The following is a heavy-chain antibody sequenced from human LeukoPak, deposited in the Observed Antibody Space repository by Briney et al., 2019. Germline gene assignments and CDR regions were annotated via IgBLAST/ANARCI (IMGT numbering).Heavy chain of an antibody. CDR1: GGSFSGYY. D-gene: IGHD6-6*01. V-gene: IGHV4-34*01. J-gene: IGHJ4*02. CDR2: INHSGST. CDR3: ARGPGSSSSDY. Sequence: SETLSLTCAVYGGSFSGYYWSWIRQPPGKGLEWIGEINHSGSTNYNPSLKSRVTMSVDTSKNQFSLKLSSVTAADTAVYHCARGPGSSSSDYWGQGTLVTVSS.